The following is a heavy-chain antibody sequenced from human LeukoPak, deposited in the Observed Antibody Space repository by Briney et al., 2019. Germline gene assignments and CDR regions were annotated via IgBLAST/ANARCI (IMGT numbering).Heavy chain of an antibody. Sequence: PGGSLRLSCAASGFTFSSYAMSWVRQAPGKGLEWVSAISGSGGSTYYADSVKSRLTISRDNSKNTLYLQMNSLRAEDTAVYYCANGGNSNDLDYWGQGTLVTVSS. CDR2: ISGSGGST. CDR1: GFTFSSYA. J-gene: IGHJ4*02. V-gene: IGHV3-23*01. D-gene: IGHD3/OR15-3a*01. CDR3: ANGGNSNDLDY.